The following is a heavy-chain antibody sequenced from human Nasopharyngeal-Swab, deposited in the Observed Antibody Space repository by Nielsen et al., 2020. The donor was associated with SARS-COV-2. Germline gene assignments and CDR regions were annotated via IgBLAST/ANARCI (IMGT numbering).Heavy chain of an antibody. V-gene: IGHV3-23*01. J-gene: IGHJ4*02. Sequence: GESLKISCTTSGFTFSSYAVSWVRQAPGKGLEWVSEISGSGGSTYYAESVKGRFTISRDNSKNTLYLQMSSLRAEDTAIYYCAKDLGVESPLWFDYWGQGTLLTVSS. CDR3: AKDLGVESPLWFDY. D-gene: IGHD4-23*01. CDR2: ISGSGGST. CDR1: GFTFSSYA.